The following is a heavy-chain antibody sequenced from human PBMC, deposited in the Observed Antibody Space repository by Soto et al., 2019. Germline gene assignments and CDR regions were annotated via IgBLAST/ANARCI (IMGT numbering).Heavy chain of an antibody. V-gene: IGHV3-23*01. CDR1: GFTFSSYG. J-gene: IGHJ3*02. CDR2: ISGSGGST. Sequence: EVQLLESGGGLVQPGGSLRLSCAASGFTFSSYGMSWVRQAPGKGLEGVSGISGSGGSTYYADSVKGRFTISRDNSKNTLYLQMNSLRAEDTAVYYCTLLWWSPGAFDIWGQGTMVTVSS. CDR3: TLLWWSPGAFDI. D-gene: IGHD2-21*01.